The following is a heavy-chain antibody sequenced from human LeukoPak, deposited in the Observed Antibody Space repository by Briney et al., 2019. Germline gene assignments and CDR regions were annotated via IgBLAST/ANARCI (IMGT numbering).Heavy chain of an antibody. V-gene: IGHV3-21*06. D-gene: IGHD3-3*01. CDR3: ARGFFGVVLDY. CDR2: IRGDSTET. CDR1: GFTFSSYR. Sequence: PGGSLRLSCEGSGFTFSSYRMIWARQPPGKGLDWVSSIRGDSTETRHADSLMGRFTISRDNAKNSLYLQMNSLRAEETAVDYCARGFFGVVLDYWSQGTLVTVSS. J-gene: IGHJ4*02.